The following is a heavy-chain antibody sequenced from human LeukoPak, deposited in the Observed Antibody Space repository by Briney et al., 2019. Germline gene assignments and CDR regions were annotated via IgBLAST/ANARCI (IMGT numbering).Heavy chain of an antibody. CDR2: ISSNGGST. CDR3: ARVAQGGYNDY. V-gene: IGHV3-64*01. CDR1: GFTFSSYA. Sequence: PGGSLRLSCAASGFTFSSYAMHWVRQAPGKGLEYVLAISSNGGSTYYANSVKGRFTISRDNSKNTLYLQMGSLRAEDMAVYYCARVAQGGYNDYWGQGTLVTVSS. J-gene: IGHJ4*02. D-gene: IGHD5-24*01.